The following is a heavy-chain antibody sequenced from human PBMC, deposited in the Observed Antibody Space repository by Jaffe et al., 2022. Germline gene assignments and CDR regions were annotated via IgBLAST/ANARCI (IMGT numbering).Heavy chain of an antibody. CDR2: IRYDGSNK. CDR1: GFTFSSYG. V-gene: IGHV3-30*02. J-gene: IGHJ4*02. D-gene: IGHD6-19*01. CDR3: AKDWIAVAGYYFDY. Sequence: QVQLVESGGGVVQPGGSLRLSCAASGFTFSSYGMHWVRQAPGKGLEWVAFIRYDGSNKYYADSVKGRFTISRDNSKNTLYLQMNSLRAEDTAVYYCAKDWIAVAGYYFDYWGQGTLVTVSS.